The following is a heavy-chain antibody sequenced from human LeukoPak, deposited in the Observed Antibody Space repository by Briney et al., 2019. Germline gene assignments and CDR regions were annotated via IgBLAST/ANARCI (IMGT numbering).Heavy chain of an antibody. J-gene: IGHJ3*02. D-gene: IGHD2-2*02. CDR2: IHYSGST. CDR1: GGSIDSDY. CDR3: ARRGICSSTSCYRGSAFDI. Sequence: SETLSLTCTVSGGSIDSDYWSWIRLPPGKGLEWIGSIHYSGSTYYNPSLKSRVTISVDTSKNQFSLRLSSVTAADTAVYYCARRGICSSTSCYRGSAFDIWGHGTMVTVPS. V-gene: IGHV4-59*05.